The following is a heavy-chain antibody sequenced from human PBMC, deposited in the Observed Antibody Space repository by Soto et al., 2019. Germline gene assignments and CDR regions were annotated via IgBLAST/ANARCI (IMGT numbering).Heavy chain of an antibody. CDR3: ASNIVSTNV. CDR2: ITPIFGTT. CDR1: GGTFSIYV. Sequence: VQLVQSGAEAKMPGSSVKVSCKASGGTFSIYVITWVRQAPGQGFEWMGGITPIFGTTTYAQKFQGRVTITADESTSTAYMELSGLRSEDTAVYYCASNIVSTNVWGQGTRVTVSS. D-gene: IGHD5-12*01. J-gene: IGHJ4*02. V-gene: IGHV1-69*01.